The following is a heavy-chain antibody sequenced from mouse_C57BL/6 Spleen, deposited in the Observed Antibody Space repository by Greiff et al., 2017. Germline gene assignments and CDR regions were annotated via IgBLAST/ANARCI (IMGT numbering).Heavy chain of an antibody. Sequence: EVKLMESGGGLVKPGGSLKLSCAASGFTFSDYGMHWVRQAPEKGLEWVAYISSGSSTIYYADTLKGRFTISRDNAKTTLFLQMTSLRSEYTAMYYCARYYDYYAMDYWGQGTSGTVSS. V-gene: IGHV5-17*01. CDR3: ARYYDYYAMDY. CDR1: GFTFSDYG. J-gene: IGHJ4*01. D-gene: IGHD1-1*02. CDR2: ISSGSSTI.